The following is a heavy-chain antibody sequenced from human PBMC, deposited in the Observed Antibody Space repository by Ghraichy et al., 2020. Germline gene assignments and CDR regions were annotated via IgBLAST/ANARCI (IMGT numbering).Heavy chain of an antibody. CDR3: VRADGSGSFYY. Sequence: GESLNISCATSGFNLGVYTMNWLRWAPNRGLEWVASIRSDSVYIYYGASVRGRFTISRDNAVKSIYLQMNGLRVDDTAMYYCVRADGSGSFYYWGQGTLVTVSS. V-gene: IGHV3-21*01. J-gene: IGHJ4*02. CDR1: GFNLGVYT. CDR2: IRSDSVYI. D-gene: IGHD3-10*01.